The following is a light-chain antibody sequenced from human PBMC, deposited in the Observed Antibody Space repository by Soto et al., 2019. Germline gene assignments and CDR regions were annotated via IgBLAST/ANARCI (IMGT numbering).Light chain of an antibody. CDR2: EGS. CDR1: SGDVGNYNL. CDR3: CSYAGSSIHVV. J-gene: IGLJ2*01. Sequence: QSALTQPASVSGSPGQSITISCTGTSGDVGNYNLVSWYQQHPGKAPKLMIYEGSKRPSGVSNRFSGSKSGNTASLTISGLQAEDEADYYCCSYAGSSIHVVFGGGTKLTVL. V-gene: IGLV2-23*01.